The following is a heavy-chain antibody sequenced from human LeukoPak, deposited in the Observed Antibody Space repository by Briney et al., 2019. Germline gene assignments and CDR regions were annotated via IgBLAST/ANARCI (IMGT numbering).Heavy chain of an antibody. J-gene: IGHJ4*02. V-gene: IGHV1-2*02. Sequence: ASVKVSCKTSGYSFTDYQMHWVRQAPGQGLEWVGWINPKSGGTNYAQKFAGRVTVTRDTSINTAYMELSRLTFDDTAVYYCARVFQYYYDRSGSPELVSHFDYWGQGTLVTVSS. CDR2: INPKSGGT. D-gene: IGHD3-22*01. CDR3: ARVFQYYYDRSGSPELVSHFDY. CDR1: GYSFTDYQ.